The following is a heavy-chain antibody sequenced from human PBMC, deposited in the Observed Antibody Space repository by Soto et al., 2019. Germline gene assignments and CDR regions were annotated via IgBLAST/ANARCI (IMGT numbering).Heavy chain of an antibody. J-gene: IGHJ6*03. CDR2: MNPNSGNT. CDR3: ARGYCSGGSCYYYYYYYYMDV. CDR1: GYTFTSYG. D-gene: IGHD2-15*01. Sequence: ASVKVSCKASGYTFTSYGINWVRQATGQGLEWMGWMNPNSGNTGYAQKFQGRVTMTRNTSISTAYMELSSLRSEDTAVYYCARGYCSGGSCYYYYYYYYMDVWGKGTTVTVSS. V-gene: IGHV1-8*01.